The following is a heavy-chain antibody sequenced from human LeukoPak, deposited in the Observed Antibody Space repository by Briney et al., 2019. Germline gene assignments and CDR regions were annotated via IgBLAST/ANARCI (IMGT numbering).Heavy chain of an antibody. D-gene: IGHD6-19*01. V-gene: IGHV3-23*01. CDR2: ISGSGGST. CDR1: GGSFSGYY. J-gene: IGHJ4*02. Sequence: ETLSLTCAVYGGSFSGYYWSWIRQPPGKGLEWVSAISGSGGSTYYADSVKGRFTISRDNSKNTLYLQMNSLRAEDTAVYYCAKSPAIAVAVTYFDYWGQGTLVTVSS. CDR3: AKSPAIAVAVTYFDY.